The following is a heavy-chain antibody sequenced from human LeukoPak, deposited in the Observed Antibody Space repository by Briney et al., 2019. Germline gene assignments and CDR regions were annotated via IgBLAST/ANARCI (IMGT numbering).Heavy chain of an antibody. D-gene: IGHD3-3*01. J-gene: IGHJ5*02. V-gene: IGHV4-39*01. CDR2: IYYSGST. CDR1: GGSISSSSYY. CDR3: ARRGYDIWIGNNWFDP. Sequence: SETLSLTCTVSGGSISSSSYYWGWIRQPPGKGLEWIGSIYYSGSTYYNPSLKSRVTISVDTSKNQFSLKLSSVTAADTAVYYCARRGYDIWIGNNWFDPWGQGPRSPSPQ.